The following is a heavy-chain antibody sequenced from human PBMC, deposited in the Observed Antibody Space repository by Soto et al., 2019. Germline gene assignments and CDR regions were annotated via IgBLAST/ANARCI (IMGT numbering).Heavy chain of an antibody. J-gene: IGHJ3*02. V-gene: IGHV3-15*07. CDR3: TTGGSYDSSGYYYDGAFDI. CDR2: IKSKTDGGTT. Sequence: GGSLRLSCAASGFTFSNAWMNWVRQAPGKGLEWVGRIKSKTDGGTTDYAAPVKGRFTISRDDSKNTLYLQMNSLQTEDTAVYYCTTGGSYDSSGYYYDGAFDIWGQGTMVTVSS. D-gene: IGHD3-22*01. CDR1: GFTFSNAW.